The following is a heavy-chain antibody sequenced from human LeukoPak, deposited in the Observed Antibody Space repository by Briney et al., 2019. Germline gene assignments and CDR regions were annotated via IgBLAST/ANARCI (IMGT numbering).Heavy chain of an antibody. J-gene: IGHJ4*02. CDR2: FDPEDGET. CDR3: ATGKSTVTTNFDY. Sequence: ASVKVSCKVSGYTLTGLSMHWVRQAPGKGLEWMGGFDPEDGETIYAQKFQGRVTMTEDTSTDTAYMELSSLRSEDTAVYYCATGKSTVTTNFDYWGQGTLVTVSS. V-gene: IGHV1-24*01. D-gene: IGHD4-17*01. CDR1: GYTLTGLS.